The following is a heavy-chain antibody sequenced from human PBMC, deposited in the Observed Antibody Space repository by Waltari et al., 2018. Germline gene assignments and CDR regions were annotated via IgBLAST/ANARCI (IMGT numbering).Heavy chain of an antibody. CDR1: GYSISGGDF. V-gene: IGHV4-38-2*01. J-gene: IGHJ4*02. CDR3: ARRGRLSSYFFDY. Sequence: QLHLQESGPGLLKPSETLSLTCAVSGYSISGGDFWGWLRQPPGKGLEWIGSIYPGGDTYFNPSLKSRVTISVDKSKNQYSLNLRSMTAADTAVYYCARRGRLSSYFFDYWGQGTLVTVSS. CDR2: IYPGGDT. D-gene: IGHD2-15*01.